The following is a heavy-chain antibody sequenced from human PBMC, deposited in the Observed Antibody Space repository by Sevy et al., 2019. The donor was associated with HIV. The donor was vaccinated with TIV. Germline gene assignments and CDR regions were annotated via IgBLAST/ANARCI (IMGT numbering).Heavy chain of an antibody. CDR2: IRSSGSSI. D-gene: IGHD2-8*01. Sequence: AGSLRLSCTASGFTFSSYDMNWVRQAPGKALEWVSKIRSSGSSIYYADSVKGRFTISRDNAKNSLNLQMNSLRAEDTAVYYCTRNGGAFDNGFDSWGQGTLVTVSS. V-gene: IGHV3-48*03. CDR3: TRNGGAFDNGFDS. CDR1: GFTFSSYD. J-gene: IGHJ5*01.